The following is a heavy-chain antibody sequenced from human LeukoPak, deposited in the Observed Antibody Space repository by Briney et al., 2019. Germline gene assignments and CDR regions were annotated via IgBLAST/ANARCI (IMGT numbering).Heavy chain of an antibody. D-gene: IGHD3-22*01. J-gene: IGHJ6*02. V-gene: IGHV3-11*01. Sequence: PGGSLRLSCVAYGFTLTDYYMSWIRQAPGRGLEWVSDISGSGRNVYYGDSVKGRFTISRDNAKNSLYLQMNNLRAEDTAVYYCARSIGDYYTMDVWGQGTTVTVSS. CDR2: ISGSGRNV. CDR3: ARSIGDYYTMDV. CDR1: GFTLTDYY.